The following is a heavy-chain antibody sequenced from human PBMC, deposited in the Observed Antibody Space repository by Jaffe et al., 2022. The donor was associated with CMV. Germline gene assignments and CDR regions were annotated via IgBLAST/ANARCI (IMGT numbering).Heavy chain of an antibody. Sequence: EVQLLESGGGLVQPGGSLRLSCAASGFTFSSYAMSWVRQAPGKGLEWVSAISGSGGSTYYADSVKGRFTISRDNSKNTLYLQMNSLRAEDTAVYYCAKDPLAYYDFWSGHDAFDIWGQGTMVTVSS. J-gene: IGHJ3*02. CDR1: GFTFSSYA. D-gene: IGHD3-3*01. V-gene: IGHV3-23*01. CDR2: ISGSGGST. CDR3: AKDPLAYYDFWSGHDAFDI.